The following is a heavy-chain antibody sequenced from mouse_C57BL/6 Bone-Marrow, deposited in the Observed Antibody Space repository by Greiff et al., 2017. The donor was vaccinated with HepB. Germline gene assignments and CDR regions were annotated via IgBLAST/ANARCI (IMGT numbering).Heavy chain of an antibody. CDR3: RPSLLRYFDV. J-gene: IGHJ1*03. CDR2: YPRSGNTY. V-gene: IGHV1-83*01. Sequence: VQLQQPGPELVKPGASVKIPCKASGYTFTDYNMDWVKQSHGKSLEWIGEIYPRSGNTYYTEKFKGKATLTADKSSSTAYMELRSLTSEDSAVYFCARPSLLRYFDVWGTGTTVTVSS. D-gene: IGHD6-1*01. CDR1: YTFTDYNM.